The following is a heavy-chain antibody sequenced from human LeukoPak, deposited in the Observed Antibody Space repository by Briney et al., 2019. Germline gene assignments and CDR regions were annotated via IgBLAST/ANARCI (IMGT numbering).Heavy chain of an antibody. CDR3: VKDLGELAAAGRDP. D-gene: IGHD6-13*01. V-gene: IGHV3-64D*06. J-gene: IGHJ5*02. CDR1: GFTFSSYA. Sequence: GGSLRLSCSASGFTFSSYAMHWVRQAPGKGLEYVSSISSNGGSTYYADSVKGRFTISRDNSKNTLYLQMNSLRVEDTAVYYCVKDLGELAAAGRDPWGQGTLVTVSS. CDR2: ISSNGGST.